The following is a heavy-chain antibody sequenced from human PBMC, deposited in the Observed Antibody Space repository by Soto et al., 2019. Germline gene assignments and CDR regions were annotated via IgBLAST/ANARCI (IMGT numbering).Heavy chain of an antibody. V-gene: IGHV1-18*01. CDR2: ISAYNGNT. CDR1: GYTFTSYG. D-gene: IGHD2-2*02. CDR3: AREGIVVVPAAIGDTAMAYYFDY. Sequence: QVQLVQSGAEVKKPGASVKVSCKASGYTFTSYGISWVRQAPGQGLEWMGWISAYNGNTNYAQKLQGRVTMTTDTSSSTAYMELRSLRSDDTAVYYCAREGIVVVPAAIGDTAMAYYFDYWGQGTLVTVSS. J-gene: IGHJ4*02.